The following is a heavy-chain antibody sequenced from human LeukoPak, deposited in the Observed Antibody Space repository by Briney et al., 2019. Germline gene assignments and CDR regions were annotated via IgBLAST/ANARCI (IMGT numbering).Heavy chain of an antibody. D-gene: IGHD6-19*01. CDR3: TRAPYSSGWYTVDF. CDR2: TSMSSTYI. J-gene: IGHJ4*02. Sequence: PGGSLRLSCAASGFTFSSNAMNWVRQAPGKGLEWVSSTSMSSTYIYYADSVKGRFTISRDNAKNSLYLQMDSLRDEDTAVYYCTRAPYSSGWYTVDFWGQGTLVTVSS. CDR1: GFTFSSNA. V-gene: IGHV3-21*01.